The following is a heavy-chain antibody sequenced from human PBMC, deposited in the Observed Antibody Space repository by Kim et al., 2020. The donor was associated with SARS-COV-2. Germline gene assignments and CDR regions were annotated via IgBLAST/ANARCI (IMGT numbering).Heavy chain of an antibody. D-gene: IGHD6-13*01. V-gene: IGHV3-33*06. Sequence: GGSLRLSCAASGFTFSSYGMHWVRQAPGKGLEWVAVIWYDGSNKYYADSVKGRFTISRDNSKNTLYLQMNSLRAEDTAVYYCAKDLLAAAGHPWGQGTLVTVSS. J-gene: IGHJ5*02. CDR3: AKDLLAAAGHP. CDR2: IWYDGSNK. CDR1: GFTFSSYG.